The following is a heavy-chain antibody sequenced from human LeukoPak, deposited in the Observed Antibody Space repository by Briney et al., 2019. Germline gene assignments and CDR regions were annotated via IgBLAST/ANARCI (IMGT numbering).Heavy chain of an antibody. V-gene: IGHV3-9*01. CDR2: ISWKSDSV. CDR1: GFTFDDYA. CDR3: AKDWSYGGNSWKYFGS. Sequence: PGRSLRLSCVASGFTFDDYAMHWVRQAPRKGLEWVSGISWKSDSVDYADSVKGRFTISRDNAKNSLYLQMNSLRADDTALYYCAKDWSYGGNSWKYFGSWGRGVLVTVSS. D-gene: IGHD4-23*01. J-gene: IGHJ4*02.